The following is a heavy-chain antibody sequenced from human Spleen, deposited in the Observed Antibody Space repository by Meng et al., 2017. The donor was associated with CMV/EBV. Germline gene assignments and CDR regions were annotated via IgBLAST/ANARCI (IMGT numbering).Heavy chain of an antibody. CDR1: GGSISSSSYY. D-gene: IGHD2-2*01. CDR3: ARETARSSSCRVDP. J-gene: IGHJ5*02. Sequence: SETLSLTCTVSGGSISSSSYYWGWIRQPPGKGLEWIGSMYYSGSTYYNPSLKSRVTISLDTSKSQFSLRLSSVTAAVTAVYYCARETARSSSCRVDPWGQGILVTVSS. CDR2: MYYSGST. V-gene: IGHV4-39*07.